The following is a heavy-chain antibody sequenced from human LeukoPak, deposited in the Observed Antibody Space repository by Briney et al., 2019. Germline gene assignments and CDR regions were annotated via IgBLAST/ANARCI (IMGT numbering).Heavy chain of an antibody. CDR1: GFTVSSNY. D-gene: IGHD3-22*01. J-gene: IGHJ4*02. CDR2: IYSGGST. CDR3: ARGTRYDSSGYWPLAFDY. V-gene: IGHV3-66*02. Sequence: GGSLRLSCAASGFTVSSNYMSWVRQAPGKGLEWVSVIYSGGSTYYADSVKGRFTISRDNSKNTLYLQMNSLTAEDTAVYYCARGTRYDSSGYWPLAFDYWGQGTLVTVSS.